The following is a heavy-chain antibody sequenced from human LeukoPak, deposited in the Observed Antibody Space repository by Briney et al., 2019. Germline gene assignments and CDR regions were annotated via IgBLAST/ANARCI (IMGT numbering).Heavy chain of an antibody. D-gene: IGHD2-15*01. CDR3: ARVGGGPLDY. CDR2: MYYSGST. Sequence: KPSETLSLTCTVSGVSVSSGSYYWSWLRQPPGKGLEWIGYMYYSGSTNYNPSLESRVTISVDTSKNQFSLKLSPVTAADTAVYYCARVGGGPLDYWGQGTLVTVSS. V-gene: IGHV4-61*01. CDR1: GVSVSSGSYY. J-gene: IGHJ4*02.